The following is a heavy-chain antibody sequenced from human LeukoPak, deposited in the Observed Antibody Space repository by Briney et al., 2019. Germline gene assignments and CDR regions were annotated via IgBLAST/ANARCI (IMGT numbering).Heavy chain of an antibody. V-gene: IGHV4-34*01. CDR3: ARGRVVPEGDWFDP. CDR2: INHSGST. CDR1: GGSFSGYY. D-gene: IGHD2-2*01. J-gene: IGHJ5*02. Sequence: SETLSLTCAVYGGSFSGYYWSWLRQPPGKGLEWIGEINHSGSTNYNPSLKSRVTISVDTSKNQFSLKLSSVTAAGTAVYYCARGRVVPEGDWFDPWGQGTLVTVSS.